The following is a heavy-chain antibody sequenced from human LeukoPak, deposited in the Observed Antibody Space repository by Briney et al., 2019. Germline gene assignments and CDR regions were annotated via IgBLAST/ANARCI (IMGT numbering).Heavy chain of an antibody. CDR2: INSDGSST. D-gene: IGHD1-26*01. V-gene: IGHV3-74*01. Sequence: GGSLRLSCAASGLTFSSYWRHWVRQAPGKGLVWFSVINSDGSSTSYADSVKGRFTISRDNAKNTLYLQMNSLRAEDTAVYYCAGRSSGSPPYYFGYWGQGTLVTVSS. CDR3: AGRSSGSPPYYFGY. CDR1: GLTFSSYW. J-gene: IGHJ4*02.